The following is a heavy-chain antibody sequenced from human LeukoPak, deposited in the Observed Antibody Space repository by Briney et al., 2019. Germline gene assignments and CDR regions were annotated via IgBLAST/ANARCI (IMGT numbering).Heavy chain of an antibody. CDR1: GFTFSSYS. J-gene: IGHJ3*02. CDR2: ISSSSSYI. D-gene: IGHD6-19*01. V-gene: IGHV3-21*01. Sequence: GGSLRLSCAASGFTFSSYSMNWVRQAPGKGLEWVSSISSSSSYIYYADSVKGRFTIPRDNAKNSLYLQMNSLRAEDTAVYYRARDYKPRYSSGWPDAFDIWGQGTMVTVSS. CDR3: ARDYKPRYSSGWPDAFDI.